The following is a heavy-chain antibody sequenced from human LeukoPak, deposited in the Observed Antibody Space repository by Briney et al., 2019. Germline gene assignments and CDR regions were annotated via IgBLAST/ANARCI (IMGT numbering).Heavy chain of an antibody. D-gene: IGHD3-10*01. J-gene: IGHJ6*02. V-gene: IGHV4-34*01. CDR2: INHSGST. Sequence: SETLSLTCAVYGGSFRGYYWSWIRQPPGKGLEWIGEINHSGSTNYNPSLKSRVTISVDTSKNQFSLKLSSVTAADTAVYYCARGSGSYYYYYGMDVWGQGTTVTVSS. CDR1: GGSFRGYY. CDR3: ARGSGSYYYYYGMDV.